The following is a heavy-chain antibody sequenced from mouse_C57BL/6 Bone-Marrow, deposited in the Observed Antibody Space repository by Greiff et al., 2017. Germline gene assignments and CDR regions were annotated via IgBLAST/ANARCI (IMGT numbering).Heavy chain of an antibody. Sequence: EVKLVESGGGLVQPGGSLKLSCAASGFTFSDYYMYWVRQTPEKRLEWVAYISNGGGSTYYPDTVKGRFTISRDNAKNTLYLQMSRLKSEDTAMYYCARHGHYSNPAWFAYWGQGTLVTVSA. CDR1: GFTFSDYY. D-gene: IGHD2-5*01. V-gene: IGHV5-12*01. CDR3: ARHGHYSNPAWFAY. CDR2: ISNGGGST. J-gene: IGHJ3*01.